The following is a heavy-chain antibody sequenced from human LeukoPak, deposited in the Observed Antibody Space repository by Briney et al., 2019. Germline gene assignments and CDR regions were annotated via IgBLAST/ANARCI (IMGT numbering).Heavy chain of an antibody. CDR3: ARVGCSGGSCYGGYYYYYMDV. V-gene: IGHV1-2*02. CDR2: INPNRGGT. Sequence: ASVTVSFKSSVYTFTGYYMHWVRQAPGQGLAWVGWINPNRGGTNYSQKFQGRVTITMDTSIHTASLELNRQRSDDTAVYYCARVGCSGGSCYGGYYYYYMDVWGKGTTVTVSS. CDR1: VYTFTGYY. D-gene: IGHD2-15*01. J-gene: IGHJ6*03.